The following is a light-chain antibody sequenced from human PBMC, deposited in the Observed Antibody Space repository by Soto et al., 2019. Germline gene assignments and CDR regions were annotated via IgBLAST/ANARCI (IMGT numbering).Light chain of an antibody. CDR1: QSFNSIY. CDR3: QQYGSSPWP. CDR2: GAS. J-gene: IGKJ1*01. V-gene: IGKV3-20*01. Sequence: EIVLTQSPGTLSLSPGERATLSCRASQSFNSIYLAWYQQKPGQAPRLLIYGASSRATGIPDRFSGSGSGTDFTLTISRLEPEDFAVYYCQQYGSSPWPFGQGTKVDIK.